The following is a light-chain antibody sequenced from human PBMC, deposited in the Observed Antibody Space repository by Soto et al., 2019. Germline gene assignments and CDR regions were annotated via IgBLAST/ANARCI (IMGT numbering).Light chain of an antibody. CDR3: QHYNSYSEA. CDR2: DAS. J-gene: IGKJ1*01. CDR1: QSISSW. V-gene: IGKV1-5*01. Sequence: GDRVTITCRASQSISSWLSWYQQKPGKAPKLLIYDASSFESGVPSRFSGSGSGTEFTLTISSLQPDDFATYYCQHYNSYSEAFGQGTKVDIK.